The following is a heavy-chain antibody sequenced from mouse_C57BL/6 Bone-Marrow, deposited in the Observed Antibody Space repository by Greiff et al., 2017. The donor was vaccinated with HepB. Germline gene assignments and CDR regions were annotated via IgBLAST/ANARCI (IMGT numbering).Heavy chain of an antibody. V-gene: IGHV1-53*01. CDR1: GYTFTSYW. CDR3: ASLWYPIFPIDY. D-gene: IGHD2-1*01. CDR2: IIPSNGGT. J-gene: IGHJ4*01. Sequence: QVQLQQPGTELVKPGASVKLSCKASGYTFTSYWMHWVKQRPGQGLEWIGNIIPSNGGTNYNEKFKRKATLTVDKSSSTAYMQLSSLTSADAAVYYCASLWYPIFPIDYWGQGTSVTVSS.